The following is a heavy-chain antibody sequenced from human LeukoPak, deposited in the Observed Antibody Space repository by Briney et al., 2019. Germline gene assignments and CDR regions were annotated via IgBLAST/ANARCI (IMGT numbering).Heavy chain of an antibody. Sequence: PSETLSLACAVYGGSFSGYYWSWIRQPPGKGLEWIGEINHSGSTNYNPSLKSRVTISVDTSKNQFSLKLSSVTAADTAVYYCAREGFGSEDYWGQGTLVTVSS. CDR1: GGSFSGYY. CDR2: INHSGST. D-gene: IGHD3-10*01. V-gene: IGHV4-34*01. J-gene: IGHJ4*02. CDR3: AREGFGSEDY.